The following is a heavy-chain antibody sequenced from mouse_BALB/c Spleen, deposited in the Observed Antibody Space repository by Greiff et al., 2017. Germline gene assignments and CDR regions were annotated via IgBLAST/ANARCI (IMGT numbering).Heavy chain of an antibody. Sequence: VQGVESGPGLVAPSQRLSITRTVSGFSLSRHSVHWGRQPPGKGLEWLGMIWGGGSTDYNSAIKSRLSISKDNSKSQVFLKMNSLQTDDTAMYYCAREEGYAMDYWGQGTSVTVSS. CDR1: GFSLSRHS. J-gene: IGHJ4*01. CDR3: AREEGYAMDY. CDR2: IWGGGST. V-gene: IGHV2-6-4*01.